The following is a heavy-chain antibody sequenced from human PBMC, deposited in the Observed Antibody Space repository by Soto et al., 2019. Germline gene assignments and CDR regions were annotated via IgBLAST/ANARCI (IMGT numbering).Heavy chain of an antibody. CDR2: ISSSGSTI. V-gene: IGHV3-48*03. J-gene: IGHJ6*02. CDR3: ARSTNPSYYYESSGPSYGMDV. CDR1: GFTFSSYE. D-gene: IGHD3-22*01. Sequence: EVQLVESGGGLVQPGGSLRLSCAASGFTFSSYEMNWVRQAPGKGLEWVSYISSSGSTIYYADSVKGRFTISRDNAKNSLYLQMNSLRAEDTAVYYCARSTNPSYYYESSGPSYGMDVWGQGTTVTVSS.